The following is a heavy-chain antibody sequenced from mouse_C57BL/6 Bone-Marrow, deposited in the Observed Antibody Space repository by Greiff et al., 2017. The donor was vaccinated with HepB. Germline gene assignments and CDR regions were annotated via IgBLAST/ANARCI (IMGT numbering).Heavy chain of an antibody. Sequence: VHLVESGPGLVAPSQSLSITCTVSGFSLTSYGVHWVRQPPGKGLEWLVVIWSDGSTTYNSALKSRLSISKDNSKSQVFLKMNSLQTDDTAMYYCARHGGGTIYDGWYFDVWGTGTTVTVSS. D-gene: IGHD2-3*01. CDR1: GFSLTSYG. J-gene: IGHJ1*03. CDR3: ARHGGGTIYDGWYFDV. V-gene: IGHV2-6-1*01. CDR2: IWSDGST.